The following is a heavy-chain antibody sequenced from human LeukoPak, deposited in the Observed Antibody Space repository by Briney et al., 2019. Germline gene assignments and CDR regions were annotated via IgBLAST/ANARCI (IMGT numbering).Heavy chain of an antibody. D-gene: IGHD3-22*01. CDR2: IHISGGN. V-gene: IGHV4-4*09. J-gene: IGHJ3*02. CDR3: ARSYDTSGYYHAFDI. CDR1: GGSIRNYY. Sequence: PSETLSLTCIVSGGSIRNYYWSWIRQPPEKGLEWIGNIHISGGNNYNPSLKSRVTMSVDTSKNEFSLKLRSLIVADTAVYYCARSYDTSGYYHAFDIWGQGTMVTVSS.